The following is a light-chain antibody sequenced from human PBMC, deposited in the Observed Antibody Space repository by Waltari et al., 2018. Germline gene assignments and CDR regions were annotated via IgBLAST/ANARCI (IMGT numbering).Light chain of an antibody. CDR2: DAS. V-gene: IGKV3-11*01. CDR3: QHRRSWP. J-gene: IGKJ2*01. CDR1: WAVCTS. Sequence: VLTQSPATLSLSPGERATVSCRARWAVCTSLNWYQQKPGQAPRLLIYDASTRATGIPARFSGSGSGTDFTLTISSLEPEDVAVYYCQHRRSWPLGQGTKLEVK.